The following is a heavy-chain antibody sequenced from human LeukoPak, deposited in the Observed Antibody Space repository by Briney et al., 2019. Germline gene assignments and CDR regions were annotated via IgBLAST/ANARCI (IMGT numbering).Heavy chain of an antibody. CDR1: GYTFTGYY. Sequence: ASVKVSCTASGYTFTGYYMHWVRQAPGQGLEWMGWINPNRGGTNYAQKFQGRVTMTRDTSISTAYMELSRLRSDDTAVYYCARQKVDTALNFDYWGQGTLVTVSS. CDR2: INPNRGGT. D-gene: IGHD5-18*01. J-gene: IGHJ4*02. V-gene: IGHV1-2*02. CDR3: ARQKVDTALNFDY.